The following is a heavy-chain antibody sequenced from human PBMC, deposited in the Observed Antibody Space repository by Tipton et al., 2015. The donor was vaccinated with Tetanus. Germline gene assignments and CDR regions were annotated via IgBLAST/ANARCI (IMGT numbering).Heavy chain of an antibody. CDR1: GYTFKHYG. Sequence: QLVQSGAEVKKPGASVKVSCKASGYTFKHYGVNWVRQAPGQGLEWMGWISPFNENVNYAEKFRGRLTMTTDRSTATVYMDLGSLKSDDTAIYYCARGRGLGPHEYLEHWGQGTLVTVS. V-gene: IGHV1-18*01. J-gene: IGHJ5*02. D-gene: IGHD3/OR15-3a*01. CDR3: ARGRGLGPHEYLEH. CDR2: ISPFNENV.